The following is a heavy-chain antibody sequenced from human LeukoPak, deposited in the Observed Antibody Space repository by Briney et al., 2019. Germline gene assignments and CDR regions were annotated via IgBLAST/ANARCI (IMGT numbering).Heavy chain of an antibody. Sequence: SETLSLTCGVSGDSISGYYWSWVRRPPEKGLEWIGYIHSSGSTNYSPSLKSRLTLSVDTSKNQFSLNLNSVTSADTAVYYCAREGNFRETAMAAYNWFDPWGQGTLVTVSS. V-gene: IGHV4-59*01. CDR3: AREGNFRETAMAAYNWFDP. CDR2: IHSSGST. D-gene: IGHD5-18*01. CDR1: GDSISGYY. J-gene: IGHJ5*02.